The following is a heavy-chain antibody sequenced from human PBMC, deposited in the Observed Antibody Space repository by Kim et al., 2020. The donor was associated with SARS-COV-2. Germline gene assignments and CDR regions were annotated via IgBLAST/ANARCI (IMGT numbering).Heavy chain of an antibody. Sequence: GESLKISCKGSGYSFTSYWIGWVRQMPGKGLEWMGIIYPGDSDTRYSPSFQGQVTISADKSISTAYLQWSSLKASDTAMYYCARHHFRTTYYYYGMDVWGQGTTVTVSS. D-gene: IGHD3-3*02. CDR1: GYSFTSYW. CDR2: IYPGDSDT. V-gene: IGHV5-51*01. J-gene: IGHJ6*02. CDR3: ARHHFRTTYYYYGMDV.